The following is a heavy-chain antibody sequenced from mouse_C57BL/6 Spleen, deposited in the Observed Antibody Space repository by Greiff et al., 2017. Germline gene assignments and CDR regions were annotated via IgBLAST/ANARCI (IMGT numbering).Heavy chain of an antibody. J-gene: IGHJ1*03. CDR1: GFTFSSYG. V-gene: IGHV5-6*02. CDR3: ARHDVYYWYFDV. Sequence: EVKLVESGGDLVKPGGSLKLSCAASGFTFSSYGMSWVRQTPDKRLEWVATISSGGSYTYYPDSVKGRFTISRDNAKNTLYLQMSSLKSEDTAMYYCARHDVYYWYFDVWGTGTTVTVSS. CDR2: ISSGGSYT. D-gene: IGHD2-3*01.